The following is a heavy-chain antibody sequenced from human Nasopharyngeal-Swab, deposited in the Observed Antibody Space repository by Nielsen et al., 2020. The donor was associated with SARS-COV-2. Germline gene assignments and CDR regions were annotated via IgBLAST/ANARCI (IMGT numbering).Heavy chain of an antibody. V-gene: IGHV3-21*01. CDR3: AREGVDYDFWSAYFMDV. D-gene: IGHD3-3*01. CDR2: ISSSSSYI. J-gene: IGHJ6*02. Sequence: GGSLRLSCAASGFTFNNYNFNWVRQAPGKGLEWVSSISSSSSYIYYADSVKGRFTISRDNAKNSLYLQMNSLRAEDTAVYYCAREGVDYDFWSAYFMDVWGQGTTVTVSS. CDR1: GFTFNNYN.